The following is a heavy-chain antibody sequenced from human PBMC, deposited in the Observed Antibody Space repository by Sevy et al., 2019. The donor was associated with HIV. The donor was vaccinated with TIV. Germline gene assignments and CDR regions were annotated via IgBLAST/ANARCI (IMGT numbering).Heavy chain of an antibody. CDR3: ARGENGDEFFQY. D-gene: IGHD2-21*02. Sequence: GGSLRLSCTVSGFIFSNFAMHWVRQAPGKGLEWVAVTSYDGSHKYYADSVKGRFTVSRDNSRNILSLEMSSLTRDDTAVYYCARGENGDEFFQYWGQGTLVTVSS. CDR1: GFIFSNFA. CDR2: TSYDGSHK. J-gene: IGHJ1*01. V-gene: IGHV3-30*04.